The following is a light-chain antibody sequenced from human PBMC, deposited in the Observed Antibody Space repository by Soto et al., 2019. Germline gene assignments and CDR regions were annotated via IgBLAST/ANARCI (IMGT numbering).Light chain of an antibody. Sequence: LLTQSPSSLSTYVGDRITITCRASQSIASCLAWYQQKPGKPPKLLIYWASSLQSGVPSRCSGSGSGTEFTLTISSLQPEDVATYYCQKHYGYPKTFGQGTRLEIK. CDR3: QKHYGYPKT. V-gene: IGKV1-9*01. CDR1: QSIASC. CDR2: WAS. J-gene: IGKJ5*01.